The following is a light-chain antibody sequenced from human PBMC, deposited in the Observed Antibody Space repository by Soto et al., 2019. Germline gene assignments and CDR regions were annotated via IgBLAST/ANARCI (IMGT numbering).Light chain of an antibody. CDR1: QNIGSY. CDR3: QQSYTAPRT. V-gene: IGKV1-39*01. Sequence: DIQMTQSPSSLPASVGDRISITCRASQNIGSYLSWYQQKPGKSPKLLIYGASNLQSGVPSRFSGIGSETGFTLTISCLQPEDFATYYCQQSYTAPRTFGQGTILEIK. J-gene: IGKJ2*01. CDR2: GAS.